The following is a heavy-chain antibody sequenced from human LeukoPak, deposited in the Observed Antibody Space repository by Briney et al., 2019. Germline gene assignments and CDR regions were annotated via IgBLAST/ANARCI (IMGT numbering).Heavy chain of an antibody. CDR3: ATFQGYFDY. CDR1: GFTFRSYA. Sequence: GGSLRLSGAASGFTFRSYAMSWVRQAPGKGLEWVSGISGSGGTTYDADSVKGRFAISRDNSKNTLYLQMNSLRAEDTAVYYCATFQGYFDYWGQGTLVTVAS. J-gene: IGHJ4*02. CDR2: ISGSGGTT. V-gene: IGHV3-23*01.